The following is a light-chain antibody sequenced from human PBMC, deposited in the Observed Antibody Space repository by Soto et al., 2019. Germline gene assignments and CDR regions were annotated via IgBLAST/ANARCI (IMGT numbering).Light chain of an antibody. Sequence: QSVLTQPRSVSGSPGQSVTISCTGTSIDVGRYNYVSWYQHHPGKAPKLMIYDVSTRPSGVPDRFSGSKSGTTASLTISGLQAEDEADYYCCSYAGGPYVFGTGTKVTVL. J-gene: IGLJ1*01. CDR2: DVS. CDR1: SIDVGRYNY. CDR3: CSYAGGPYV. V-gene: IGLV2-11*01.